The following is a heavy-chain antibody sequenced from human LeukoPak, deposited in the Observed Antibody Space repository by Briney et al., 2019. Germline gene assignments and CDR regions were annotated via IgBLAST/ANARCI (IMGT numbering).Heavy chain of an antibody. J-gene: IGHJ4*02. D-gene: IGHD3-22*01. CDR2: IKQDASQE. CDR3: VRVYETNGYLY. CDR1: GFTFSSYW. V-gene: IGHV3-7*01. Sequence: GGSLRLSCAASGFTFSSYWMSWVRQAPGKGPEWVAHIKQDASQEDHVDSVKGRFTISRDNAKNTVYLQMNSLRVEDTAVYYCVRVYETNGYLYWGQGSLVTVSS.